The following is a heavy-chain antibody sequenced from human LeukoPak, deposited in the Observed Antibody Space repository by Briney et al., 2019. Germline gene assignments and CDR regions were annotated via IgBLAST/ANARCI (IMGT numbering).Heavy chain of an antibody. V-gene: IGHV3-30*18. J-gene: IGHJ1*01. D-gene: IGHD6-19*01. Sequence: GRSLRLSCAASGLMFSSYGMHWVRQAPGKGLEWVAVISYDGSNKYYADSVKGRFTISRDNSKNTLYLQMNSLRAEDTAVYYCAKDGGGWYVYFQHWGQGTLVTVSS. CDR1: GLMFSSYG. CDR3: AKDGGGWYVYFQH. CDR2: ISYDGSNK.